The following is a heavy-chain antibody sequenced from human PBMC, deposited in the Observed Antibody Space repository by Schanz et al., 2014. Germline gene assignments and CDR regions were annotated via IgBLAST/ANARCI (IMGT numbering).Heavy chain of an antibody. J-gene: IGHJ6*02. CDR3: LAPDYGMDV. CDR2: ISSGGGST. CDR1: GFSFTTYA. Sequence: AQLLESGGGLVQPGGSLRLSCASSGFSFTTYAMSWVRQAPGKGLEWVSSISSGGGSTYYAESVKGRFTISRDNAKNSLYLQMNGLRAEDTAVYYCLAPDYGMDVWGQGTTXTVSS. V-gene: IGHV3-23*01.